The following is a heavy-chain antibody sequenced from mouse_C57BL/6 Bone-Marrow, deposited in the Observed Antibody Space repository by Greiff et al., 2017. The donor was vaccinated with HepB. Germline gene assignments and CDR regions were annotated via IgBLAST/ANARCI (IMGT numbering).Heavy chain of an antibody. CDR3: ARSTIVTLDY. D-gene: IGHD2-5*01. J-gene: IGHJ2*01. CDR2: IYPGSGST. V-gene: IGHV1-55*01. CDR1: GYTFTSYW. Sequence: QVQLQQPGAELVKPGASVKMSCKASGYTFTSYWITWVKQRPGKGLEWIGDIYPGSGSTNYNEKFKSKATLTVDTASSTSYMQISSLTSEDSAVYYCARSTIVTLDYWGQGTTLTVSS.